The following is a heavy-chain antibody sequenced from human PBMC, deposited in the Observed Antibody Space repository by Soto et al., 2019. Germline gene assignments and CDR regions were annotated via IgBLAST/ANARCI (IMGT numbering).Heavy chain of an antibody. V-gene: IGHV3-30*18. CDR2: ISYDGSNK. J-gene: IGHJ3*02. CDR1: GFTFSSYG. Sequence: QVQLVESGGGVVQPGRSLRLSCAASGFTFSSYGMHWVRQAPGKGLEWVAVISYDGSNKYYADSVKGRFTISRDNSKNTLYLQMNSLRAEDTAVYYCAKELRIRYSSGWYDSSDAFDIWGQGTMVTVSS. D-gene: IGHD6-19*01. CDR3: AKELRIRYSSGWYDSSDAFDI.